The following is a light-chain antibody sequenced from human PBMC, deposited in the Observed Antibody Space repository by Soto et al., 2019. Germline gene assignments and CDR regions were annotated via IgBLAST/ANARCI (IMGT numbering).Light chain of an antibody. CDR2: GAS. CDR3: QQYNDWPPIT. Sequence: EIVMTQSPATLPVSLGDRFTLSCSASQSVSIDLAWYQQKPGQAPRLLIYGASTRATGIPARFSGSGSGTEFTLTISSLQSEDFAVYYCQQYNDWPPITFGQGTKVDIK. CDR1: QSVSID. V-gene: IGKV3-15*01. J-gene: IGKJ1*01.